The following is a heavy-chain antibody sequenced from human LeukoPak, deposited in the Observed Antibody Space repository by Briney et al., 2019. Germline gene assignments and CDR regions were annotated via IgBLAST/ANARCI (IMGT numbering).Heavy chain of an antibody. V-gene: IGHV3-23*01. J-gene: IGHJ6*03. CDR1: GFTFSNYA. Sequence: GGSLRLSCETSGFTFSNYAMSWVRQAPGKGLEWVSAISGSGSRTYYADSVKGRFTISRDNSKNTLYLQMNSLRAEDTAVYYCARESALPYNYYYMDVWGKGTTVTVSS. D-gene: IGHD2-15*01. CDR2: ISGSGSRT. CDR3: ARESALPYNYYYMDV.